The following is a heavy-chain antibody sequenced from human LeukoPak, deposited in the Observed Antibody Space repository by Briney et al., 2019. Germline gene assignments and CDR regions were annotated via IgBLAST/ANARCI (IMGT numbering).Heavy chain of an antibody. J-gene: IGHJ4*02. CDR1: GFTFSSYS. D-gene: IGHD3-10*01. CDR3: GSGHGSGSYYIMDY. V-gene: IGHV3-48*04. Sequence: GGSLRLSCAASGFTFSSYSMNWVRQAPGKGLEWVSYISSSSSTIYYADSVKGRFTISRDNAKNSLYLQMNSLRAEDTAVYYCGSGHGSGSYYIMDYWGQGTLVTVSS. CDR2: ISSSSSTI.